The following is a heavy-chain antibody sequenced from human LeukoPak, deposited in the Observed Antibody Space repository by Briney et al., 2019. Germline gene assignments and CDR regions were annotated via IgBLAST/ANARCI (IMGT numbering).Heavy chain of an antibody. J-gene: IGHJ3*02. V-gene: IGHV4-34*01. CDR2: ICHSGST. CDR3: ARSANAFDI. Sequence: SETLSLTCAVSGGSVSGYYWSWIRQPPGKGPEWIGKICHSGSTNYNPSLKSRVTISVDTSTNQFSLNLSSVTAADTAVYYCARSANAFDIWGQGTMVTVSS. CDR1: GGSVSGYY.